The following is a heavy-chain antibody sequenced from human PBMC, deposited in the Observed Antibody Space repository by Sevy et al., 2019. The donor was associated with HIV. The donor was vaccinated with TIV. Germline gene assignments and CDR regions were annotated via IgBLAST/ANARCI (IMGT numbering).Heavy chain of an antibody. V-gene: IGHV1-24*01. CDR1: GYTLTELS. CDR2: FDPEDGET. CDR3: ATLIRGYSGYDRFDX. Sequence: ASVKVSCKVSGYTLTELSMHWVRQAPGKGLEWMGGFDPEDGETIYPQKFQGRVTMTEDTSTDTAYMELSSLRSEDTAVYYCATLIRGYSGYDRFDXWGQGTLVTVSS. J-gene: IGHJ4*02. D-gene: IGHD5-12*01.